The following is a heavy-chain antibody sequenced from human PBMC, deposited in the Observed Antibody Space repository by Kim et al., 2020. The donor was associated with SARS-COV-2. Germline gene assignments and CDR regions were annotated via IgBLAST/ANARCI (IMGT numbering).Heavy chain of an antibody. Sequence: SETLSLTCTVSGGSISSYYWSWIRQPPGKGLEWIGYIYYSGSTNYNPSLKSRVTISVDTSKNQFSLKLSSVTAVDTAVYYCARWGGGPMITFGGVLGYFDYWGQGTLVTVSS. CDR1: GGSISSYY. CDR2: IYYSGST. CDR3: ARWGGGPMITFGGVLGYFDY. D-gene: IGHD3-16*01. V-gene: IGHV4-59*01. J-gene: IGHJ4*02.